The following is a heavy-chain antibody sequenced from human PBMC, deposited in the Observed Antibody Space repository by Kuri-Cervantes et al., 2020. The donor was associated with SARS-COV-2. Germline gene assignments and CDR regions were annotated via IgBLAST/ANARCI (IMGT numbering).Heavy chain of an antibody. Sequence: SETLSLTCTVSGGSISSYYWSWIRQPPGKGLEWIGYIYHSGSTNYNPSLKSRVTISVDTSKNQFSLKLSSVTAADTAVYYCARDHGSFRITAAGIDAFDIWGQGTMVTVSS. CDR3: ARDHGSFRITAAGIDAFDI. CDR1: GGSISSYY. J-gene: IGHJ3*02. V-gene: IGHV4-59*01. D-gene: IGHD6-13*01. CDR2: IYHSGST.